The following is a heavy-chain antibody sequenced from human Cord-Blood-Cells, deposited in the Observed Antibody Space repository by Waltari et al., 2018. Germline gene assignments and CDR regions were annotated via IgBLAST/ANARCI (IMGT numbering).Heavy chain of an antibody. CDR3: ARGGGYRTVDAFDI. J-gene: IGHJ3*02. D-gene: IGHD5-18*01. Sequence: QVQLQESGPGLVKPSETLSLTCTVSGGSISSYYWSWIRQPPGKGLEWIGYIYYSGSTNYNPSLKSRVTISVDTSKNQFSLKLSSVTAADTAVYYCARGGGYRTVDAFDIWGQGTMVTVSS. V-gene: IGHV4-59*01. CDR2: IYYSGST. CDR1: GGSISSYY.